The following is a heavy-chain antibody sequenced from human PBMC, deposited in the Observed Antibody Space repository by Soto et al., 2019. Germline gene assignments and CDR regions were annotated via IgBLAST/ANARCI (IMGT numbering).Heavy chain of an antibody. J-gene: IGHJ4*02. D-gene: IGHD5-12*01. Sequence: QVQLVQSGAEVKKPGASVKVSCKASGYTFTNYGVIWVRQAPGQGLEWMGWISAYNGNTNYAQKLQGRVTMTTDTSTSTASMELRSLRSDDTALYYCASYRGGYALDYWGQGTLVTVSS. CDR3: ASYRGGYALDY. CDR2: ISAYNGNT. CDR1: GYTFTNYG. V-gene: IGHV1-18*01.